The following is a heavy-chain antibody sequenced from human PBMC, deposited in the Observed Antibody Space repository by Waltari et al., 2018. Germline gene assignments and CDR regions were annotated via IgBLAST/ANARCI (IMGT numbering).Heavy chain of an antibody. Sequence: QVQLQESGPGLVKPSETLSLTCAVSGYSISSGYYWGWIRQPPGKGLEWIGSIYHSGSTYYNPSLKSRVTISVDTSKNQFSLKLSSVTAADTAVYYCATVSSGLFGYWGQGTLVTVSS. CDR3: ATVSSGLFGY. D-gene: IGHD6-25*01. V-gene: IGHV4-38-2*01. CDR2: IYHSGST. CDR1: GYSISSGYY. J-gene: IGHJ4*02.